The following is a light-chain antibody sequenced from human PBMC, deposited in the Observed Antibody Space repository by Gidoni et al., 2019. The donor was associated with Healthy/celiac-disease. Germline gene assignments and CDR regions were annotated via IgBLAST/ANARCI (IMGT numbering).Light chain of an antibody. CDR2: AAS. J-gene: IGKJ4*01. CDR3: QQSYSTPLT. CDR1: QSISSY. V-gene: IGKV1-39*01. Sequence: DIQMTHSPSSLSASVGDRVTITCRASQSISSYLNWYQQKPGKAPKLLIYAASSLQSGVPSRFSGSGYGTDFTLTISSLQPEDFATDYCQQSYSTPLTFGGXTKVEIK.